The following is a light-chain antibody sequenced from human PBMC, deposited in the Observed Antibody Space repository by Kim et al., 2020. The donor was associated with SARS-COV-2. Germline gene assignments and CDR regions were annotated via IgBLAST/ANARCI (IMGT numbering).Light chain of an antibody. CDR2: RNN. CDR3: ATWDDSLSGWV. J-gene: IGLJ3*02. V-gene: IGLV1-47*01. Sequence: ELTQPPSASGTPGQSVTISCSGASSNIGSNFVYWYHQLPGTAPKLLVYRNNQRPSGVPDRFSGSKSGTSASLAISGLRSDDEADYYCATWDDSLSGWVFGGGTQLTVL. CDR1: SSNIGSNF.